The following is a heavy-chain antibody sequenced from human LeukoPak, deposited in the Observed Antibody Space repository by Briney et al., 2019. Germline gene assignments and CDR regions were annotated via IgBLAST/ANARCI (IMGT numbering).Heavy chain of an antibody. J-gene: IGHJ6*02. CDR3: ATHYNYYYGMDV. CDR1: GFTVSSNY. Sequence: GGSLRLSCAASGFTVSSNYMIWVRQAPGKGLEWVSVIYGGGSTYYAASVKGRFTISRDNSKNTLYLQMNSLRAEDTAVYYCATHYNYYYGMDVWGQGTTVAVSS. CDR2: IYGGGST. V-gene: IGHV3-53*01.